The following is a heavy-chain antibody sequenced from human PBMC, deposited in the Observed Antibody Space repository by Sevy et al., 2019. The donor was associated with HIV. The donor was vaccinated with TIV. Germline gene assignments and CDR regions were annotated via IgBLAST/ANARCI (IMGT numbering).Heavy chain of an antibody. D-gene: IGHD6-19*01. CDR3: ARDMEGDSSGWYGGGNFDY. Sequence: GGSLRLSCAASGFTFSSYSMNWVRQAPGKGPEWVSYISSSSSTIYYADSVKGRFTISRDNAKNSLYLQMNSLRDEDTAVYYCARDMEGDSSGWYGGGNFDYWGQGTLVTVSS. CDR2: ISSSSSTI. CDR1: GFTFSSYS. J-gene: IGHJ4*02. V-gene: IGHV3-48*02.